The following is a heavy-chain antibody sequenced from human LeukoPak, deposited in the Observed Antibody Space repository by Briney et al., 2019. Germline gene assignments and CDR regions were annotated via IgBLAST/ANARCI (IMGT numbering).Heavy chain of an antibody. J-gene: IGHJ6*03. CDR2: ISSTGNPR. CDR3: ARVLRYCSGGNCYSGGLGYMDV. CDR1: GLTFSDYS. D-gene: IGHD2-15*01. Sequence: GGSLRLSCTASGLTFSDYSMNWVRQAPGKGLEWVSYISSTGNPRHYAESVEGRSTISRDNAKNSLFLQMNSLRAEDTAVYYCARVLRYCSGGNCYSGGLGYMDVWGKGTTVTISS. V-gene: IGHV3-48*01.